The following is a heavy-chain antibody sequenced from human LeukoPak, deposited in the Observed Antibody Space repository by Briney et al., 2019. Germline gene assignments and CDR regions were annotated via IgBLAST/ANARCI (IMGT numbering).Heavy chain of an antibody. Sequence: PGGSLRLSCAASRFTFSSYSMNWVRQAPGKGLEWVSYISTSSGTIYYTDSVRGRFTISRDNAKNSLYLQMSSLRYEDTAVYYCERDRGGYEFFDFRGQGTRVTVSS. V-gene: IGHV3-48*02. CDR1: RFTFSSYS. CDR2: ISTSSGTI. D-gene: IGHD5-12*01. J-gene: IGHJ4*02. CDR3: ERDRGGYEFFDF.